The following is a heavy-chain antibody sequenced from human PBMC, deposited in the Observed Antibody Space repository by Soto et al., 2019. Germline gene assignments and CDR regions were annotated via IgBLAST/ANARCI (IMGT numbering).Heavy chain of an antibody. Sequence: GGSLRLSCAASGFTFDDYAMHWVRQAPGKGLEWVSGISWNSGSIGYADSVKGRFTISRDNAKNSLYLQMNSLRAEDTALYYCAKGYCSSTSCYYHYYMDVWGKGTTVTVSS. V-gene: IGHV3-9*01. CDR3: AKGYCSSTSCYYHYYMDV. CDR1: GFTFDDYA. J-gene: IGHJ6*03. CDR2: ISWNSGSI. D-gene: IGHD2-2*01.